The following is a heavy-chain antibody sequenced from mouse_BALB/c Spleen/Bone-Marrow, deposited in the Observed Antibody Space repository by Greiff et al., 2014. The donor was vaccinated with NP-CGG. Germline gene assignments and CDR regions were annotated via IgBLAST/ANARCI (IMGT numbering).Heavy chain of an antibody. CDR3: ASAPNYRAPLRYLEV. CDR2: ISSGGSYT. D-gene: IGHD2-12*01. CDR1: GFTFSTYG. V-gene: IGHV5-6*02. Sequence: DVKLVESGGDLVKPGGSLKLSCAASGFTFSTYGMSWVRQTPDKRLEWVATISSGGSYTYYPDSVKGRFTISRDNAKNTLYLQMSSMKSEDTAMYYCASAPNYRAPLRYLEVGGAGTTVTVPP. J-gene: IGHJ1*01.